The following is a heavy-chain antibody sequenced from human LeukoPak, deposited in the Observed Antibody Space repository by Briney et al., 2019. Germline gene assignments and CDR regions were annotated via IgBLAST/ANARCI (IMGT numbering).Heavy chain of an antibody. CDR2: ISGSGAST. CDR1: GFTFSSCA. Sequence: GGSLRLSCAASGFTFSSCAMSWVRQAPGKGLEWVSGISGSGASTYYADSVRGRFTISRDNSKNTLYLQMNSLRAEDTAVYYCAKAYYDSSGYYSFGYWGQRTLVTVSS. D-gene: IGHD3-22*01. J-gene: IGHJ4*02. CDR3: AKAYYDSSGYYSFGY. V-gene: IGHV3-23*01.